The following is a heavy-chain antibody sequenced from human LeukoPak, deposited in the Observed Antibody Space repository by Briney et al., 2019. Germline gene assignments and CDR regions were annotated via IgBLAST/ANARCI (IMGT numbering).Heavy chain of an antibody. J-gene: IGHJ4*02. CDR3: ARAPVAAAPPYFDY. D-gene: IGHD2-15*01. Sequence: SETLSLTCAVYGGSSSGYYWSWICQPPGKGLEWIGEINHSGSTNYNPSLKSRVTISVDTSKNQFSLKLSSVTAADTAVNYCARAPVAAAPPYFDYWGQGTLVTVSS. CDR1: GGSSSGYY. V-gene: IGHV4-34*01. CDR2: INHSGST.